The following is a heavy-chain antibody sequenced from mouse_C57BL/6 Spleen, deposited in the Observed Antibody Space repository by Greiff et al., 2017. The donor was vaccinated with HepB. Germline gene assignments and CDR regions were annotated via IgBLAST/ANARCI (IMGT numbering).Heavy chain of an antibody. J-gene: IGHJ3*01. CDR3: TPSFAY. CDR2: IDPENGDT. Sequence: EVKLVESGAELVRPGASVKLSCTASGFNIKDDYMHWVKQRPEQGLEWIGWIDPENGDTEYASKFQGKATITADTSSNTAYLQLSSLTSEDTAVYYCTPSFAYWGQGTLVTVSA. CDR1: GFNIKDDY. V-gene: IGHV14-4*01.